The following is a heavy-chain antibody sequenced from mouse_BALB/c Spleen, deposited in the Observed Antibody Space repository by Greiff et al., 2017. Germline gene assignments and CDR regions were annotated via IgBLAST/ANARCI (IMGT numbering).Heavy chain of an antibody. Sequence: VQLQQSGPDLVNPGASVKISCKASGYAFSSYWMNWVKQRPGQGLEWIGQIYPGDGDTNYNGKFKGKATLTADKSSSTAYMQLSSLTSEDSAVYFCARAITTGGYFDVWGAGTTVTVSS. CDR2: IYPGDGDT. V-gene: IGHV1-80*01. J-gene: IGHJ1*01. CDR3: ARAITTGGYFDV. D-gene: IGHD1-1*01. CDR1: GYAFSSYW.